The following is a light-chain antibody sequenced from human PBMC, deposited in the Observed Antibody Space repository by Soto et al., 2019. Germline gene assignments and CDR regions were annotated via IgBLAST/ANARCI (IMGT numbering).Light chain of an antibody. CDR2: DVT. CDR3: SSYIFCSTYV. CDR1: SSDVGCYHY. Sequence: QSVLTQPASVDGSPGQSITISCTGTSSDVGCYHYVSWYQQHPGKAPKLMIYDVTSRPSGVSDRFSGSKSGNTASLTISGLQAEDEADYYCSSYIFCSTYVLGTGTKVTVL. V-gene: IGLV2-14*03. J-gene: IGLJ1*01.